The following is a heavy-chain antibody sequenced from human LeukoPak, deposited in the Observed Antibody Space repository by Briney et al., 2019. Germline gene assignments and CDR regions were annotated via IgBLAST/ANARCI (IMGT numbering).Heavy chain of an antibody. CDR1: GGSISSYY. CDR2: IYYSGST. CDR3: ARTRAKGGTHFDY. V-gene: IGHV4-59*01. D-gene: IGHD1-14*01. Sequence: SETLSLTCTVSGGSISSYYWSWIRQPPGKGLEWIGYIYYSGSTNYKPSLKSRVTISVDTSKNQFSLKLSSVTAADTAVYYCARTRAKGGTHFDYWGQGTLVTVSS. J-gene: IGHJ4*02.